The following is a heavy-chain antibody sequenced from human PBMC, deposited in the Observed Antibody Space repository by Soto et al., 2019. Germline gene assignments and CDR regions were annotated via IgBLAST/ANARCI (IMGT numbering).Heavy chain of an antibody. Sequence: SETLSLTCTVSGGSISSYYWSWIRQPPGKGLEWIGYIYYSGSTNYNPSLKSRVTISVDTSKNQFSLKLSSVTAADTAVYYCARREGLTGAYWDAFDIWGQGTMVTVSS. D-gene: IGHD7-27*01. J-gene: IGHJ3*02. CDR1: GGSISSYY. V-gene: IGHV4-59*08. CDR3: ARREGLTGAYWDAFDI. CDR2: IYYSGST.